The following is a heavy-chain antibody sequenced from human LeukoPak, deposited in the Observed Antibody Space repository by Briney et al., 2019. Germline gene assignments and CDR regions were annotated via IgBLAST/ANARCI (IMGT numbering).Heavy chain of an antibody. V-gene: IGHV1-46*01. CDR2: INPSGGST. CDR1: GYTLTSYY. D-gene: IGHD6-13*01. Sequence: GASVKVSCKASGYTLTSYYMHWVRQAPGQGLEWMGIINPSGGSTSYAQKFQGRVTMTRDTSTSTVYMELSSLRSEDTAVYYCASDYSVYSSSWEIWGQGTLVTVSS. J-gene: IGHJ4*02. CDR3: ASDYSVYSSSWEI.